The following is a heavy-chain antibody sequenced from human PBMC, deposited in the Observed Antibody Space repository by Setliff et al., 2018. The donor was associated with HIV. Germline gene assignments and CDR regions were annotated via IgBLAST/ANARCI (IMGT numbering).Heavy chain of an antibody. CDR2: INHSRST. Sequence: ETLSLTCTVSGGSISTSSHSWGWIRQSPGKGLEWVGHINHSRSTFYNPSLKNRVTMSIDTSKNQFSLKLTSVTAADTSVYFCASRLPLSSGSAFAYWGQGTLVTVSS. J-gene: IGHJ4*02. V-gene: IGHV4-39*01. D-gene: IGHD3-10*01. CDR1: GGSISTSSHS. CDR3: ASRLPLSSGSAFAY.